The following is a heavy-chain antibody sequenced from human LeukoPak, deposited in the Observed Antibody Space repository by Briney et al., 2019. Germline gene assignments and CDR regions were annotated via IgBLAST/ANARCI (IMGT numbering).Heavy chain of an antibody. CDR3: ARVSLDY. D-gene: IGHD3-16*02. CDR2: ISSSGSTK. J-gene: IGHJ4*02. CDR1: GFTFSSYE. Sequence: PGGSLRLSCAASGFTFSSYEMNWVRQAPGKGLEWVSYISSSGSTKYYADSVKGRFTVSRDNAKNSLYLQMNSLRAEDTAVYYCARVSLDYWGQGTLVTVSS. V-gene: IGHV3-48*03.